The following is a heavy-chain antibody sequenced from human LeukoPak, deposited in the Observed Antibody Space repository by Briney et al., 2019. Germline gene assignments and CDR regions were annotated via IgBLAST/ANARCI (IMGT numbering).Heavy chain of an antibody. D-gene: IGHD1-26*01. CDR3: ARDGTRDGVDI. Sequence: VASLKVSCKASGYTFSTYYMHWVRQAPGQGLEWMGWINPNSGGTDYAEYFQGRVTMTRDTSISTAYMELIRLRDDDTAVYYWARDGTRDGVDIWCQGTMVTVSS. J-gene: IGHJ3*02. V-gene: IGHV1-2*02. CDR2: INPNSGGT. CDR1: GYTFSTYY.